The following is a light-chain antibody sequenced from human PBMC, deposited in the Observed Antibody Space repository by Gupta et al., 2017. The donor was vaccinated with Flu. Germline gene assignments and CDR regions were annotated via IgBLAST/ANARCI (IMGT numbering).Light chain of an antibody. J-gene: IGKJ4*01. CDR3: QQTYSSPLT. CDR2: AAS. V-gene: IGKV1-39*01. CDR1: RSISTY. Sequence: DIQMTQSPSSLSASVGDRVTITCRAGRSISTYLNWYQQKPGTAPKVLIYAASSLQSGVPSRFSGSGSGTDFSLTISSLQPEDFATYYCQQTYSSPLTFGGGTKVEI.